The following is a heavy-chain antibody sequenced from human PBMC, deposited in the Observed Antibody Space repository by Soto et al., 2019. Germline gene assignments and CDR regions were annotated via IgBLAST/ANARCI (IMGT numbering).Heavy chain of an antibody. Sequence: SETLSLTCAVYGGSFGAYSWTWIRQTPGKGLEWIGEINYSGTTYCNPSLEGRATISVDTSKNQFSLKLTSVTAADMAMYYCARPKTIGAAAGKGWFDPWGQGTLVTVSS. D-gene: IGHD6-13*01. CDR1: GGSFGAYS. J-gene: IGHJ5*02. V-gene: IGHV4-34*01. CDR3: ARPKTIGAAAGKGWFDP. CDR2: INYSGTT.